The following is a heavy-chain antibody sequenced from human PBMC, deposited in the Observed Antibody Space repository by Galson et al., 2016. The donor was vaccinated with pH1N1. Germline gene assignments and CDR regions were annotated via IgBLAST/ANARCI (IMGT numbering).Heavy chain of an antibody. CDR2: IIPVLGTP. Sequence: SVKVSCKASGDNFNFFAISWVRQAPGQGLEWLGGIIPVLGTPTYAQRLQGRVTITADRSTTTGYLELSSLTSEDTAVYYCARIGSIETLFDDWCQGTLLSVSP. D-gene: IGHD2-21*01. CDR3: ARIGSIETLFDD. J-gene: IGHJ4*02. V-gene: IGHV1-69*10. CDR1: GDNFNFFA.